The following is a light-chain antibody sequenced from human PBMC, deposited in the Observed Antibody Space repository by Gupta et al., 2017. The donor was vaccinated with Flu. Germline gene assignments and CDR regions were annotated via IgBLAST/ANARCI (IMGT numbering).Light chain of an antibody. CDR3: TSYTSSNNKV. Sequence: TSSDIGGYNSVSWYQQHPGKAPKLLSYEVSNRPSGISDRFSGSKSGNTASLTISGLRSEDEAHYYCTSYTSSNNKVFGGGTKLTVL. V-gene: IGLV2-14*01. CDR2: EVS. J-gene: IGLJ3*02. CDR1: SSDIGGYNS.